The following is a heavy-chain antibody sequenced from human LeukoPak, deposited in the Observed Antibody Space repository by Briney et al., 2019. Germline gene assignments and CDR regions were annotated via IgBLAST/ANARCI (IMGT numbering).Heavy chain of an antibody. CDR2: IYYSGST. Sequence: SETLSLTCTVSGGSISSYYWSWIRQPPGKGLEWIGSIYYSGSTYYNPSLKSRVTISVDTSKNQFSLKLSSVTAADTAVYYCARPSIAARYIDYWGQGTLVTVSS. D-gene: IGHD6-6*01. CDR1: GGSISSYY. V-gene: IGHV4-59*05. J-gene: IGHJ4*02. CDR3: ARPSIAARYIDY.